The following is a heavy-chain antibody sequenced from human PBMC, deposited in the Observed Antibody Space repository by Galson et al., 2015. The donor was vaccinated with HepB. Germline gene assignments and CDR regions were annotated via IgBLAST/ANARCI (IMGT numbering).Heavy chain of an antibody. J-gene: IGHJ2*01. CDR2: ISSNGGST. CDR3: VKGRPTRRITIFSPGSYWYFDL. V-gene: IGHV3-64D*06. Sequence: SLRLSCAASGFTFSSYAMHWVRQAPGKGLEYVSAISSNGGSTYYADSVKGRFTISRDNSKNTLYLQMSSLRAEDTAVYYCVKGRPTRRITIFSPGSYWYFDLWGRGTLVTVSS. CDR1: GFTFSSYA. D-gene: IGHD3-3*01.